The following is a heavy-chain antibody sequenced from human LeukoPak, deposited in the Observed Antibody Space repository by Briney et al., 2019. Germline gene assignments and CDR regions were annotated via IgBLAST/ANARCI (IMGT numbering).Heavy chain of an antibody. Sequence: SETLSLTCAVSGYSISSGYYWGWIRQPPGKGLEWSGSIYHSGSTYYNPSLKSRVTISVDTSKNQFSLKLSSVTAADTAVYYCARHGGSSWYAGRNWFDYWGQGTLVTVSS. CDR2: IYHSGST. D-gene: IGHD6-13*01. J-gene: IGHJ4*02. V-gene: IGHV4-38-2*01. CDR1: GYSISSGYY. CDR3: ARHGGSSWYAGRNWFDY.